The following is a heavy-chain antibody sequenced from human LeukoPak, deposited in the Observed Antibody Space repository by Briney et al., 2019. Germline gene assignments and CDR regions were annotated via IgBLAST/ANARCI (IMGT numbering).Heavy chain of an antibody. CDR3: AREGLPDYYYYYGMDV. V-gene: IGHV3-30-3*01. J-gene: IGHJ6*02. CDR2: ISYDGSNK. Sequence: GGSLGLSCAASGFTFSSYAMHWVRQAPGKGLEWVAVISYDGSNKYYADSVKGRFTISRDNSKNTLYLQMNSLRAEDTAVYYCAREGLPDYYYYYGMDVWGQGTTVTVSS. CDR1: GFTFSSYA.